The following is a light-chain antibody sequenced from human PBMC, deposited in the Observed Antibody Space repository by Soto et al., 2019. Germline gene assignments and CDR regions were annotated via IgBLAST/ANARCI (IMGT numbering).Light chain of an antibody. V-gene: IGLV2-14*01. Sequence: QSALTQPASVSGSPGQSITISCTGTSSDVGGYNYVSWYQQHPGKDPKLMIYDVSNRPSGVSNRFSGSRSGNTASLIISGLQTEDEADYYCSSYTVSSTVIFGGGTKLAVL. CDR3: SSYTVSSTVI. J-gene: IGLJ2*01. CDR2: DVS. CDR1: SSDVGGYNY.